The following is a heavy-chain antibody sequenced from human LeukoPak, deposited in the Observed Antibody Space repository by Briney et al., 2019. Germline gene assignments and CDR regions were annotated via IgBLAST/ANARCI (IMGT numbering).Heavy chain of an antibody. D-gene: IGHD2-2*01. V-gene: IGHV3-23*01. Sequence: PGGSLRLSCAASGFTFSSYAMSWVRQALGKGLEWVSAISGSGGSTYYADSVKGRFTISRDNSKNTLYLQMNSLRAEDTAVYYCAKGGYCSSTSCYAYYFDYWGQGTLVTVSS. CDR3: AKGGYCSSTSCYAYYFDY. J-gene: IGHJ4*02. CDR1: GFTFSSYA. CDR2: ISGSGGST.